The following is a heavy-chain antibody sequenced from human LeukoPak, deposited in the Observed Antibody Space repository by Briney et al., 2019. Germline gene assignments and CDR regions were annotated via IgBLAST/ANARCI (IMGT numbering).Heavy chain of an antibody. J-gene: IGHJ6*03. CDR3: ARDEGDSSGWYVGGDYYYYYYMDV. CDR1: GGTFSSYA. V-gene: IGHV1-69*13. Sequence: GASVKVSCKASGGTFSSYAISWVRQAPGQGLEWMGGIIPIFGTANYAQKFQGRVTITADESTSTAYMELSSLRSDDTAVYYCARDEGDSSGWYVGGDYYYYYYMDVWGKGTTATISS. CDR2: IIPIFGTA. D-gene: IGHD6-19*01.